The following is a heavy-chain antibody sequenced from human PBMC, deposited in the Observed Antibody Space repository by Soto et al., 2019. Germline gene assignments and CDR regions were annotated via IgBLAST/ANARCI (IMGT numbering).Heavy chain of an antibody. J-gene: IGHJ4*02. CDR1: GGSISSGGYY. V-gene: IGHV4-31*09. D-gene: IGHD2-15*01. CDR2: MYYSGST. CDR3: VRHGGRLFDY. Sequence: PSETLSLTCTVSGGSISSGGYYWSWIRQHPGKGLEWIGYMYYSGSTYYNPSLRSRVTMSIDKSKNQFSLNLSAVTAADTAVYFCVRHGGRLFDYWGPGHXVTVSS.